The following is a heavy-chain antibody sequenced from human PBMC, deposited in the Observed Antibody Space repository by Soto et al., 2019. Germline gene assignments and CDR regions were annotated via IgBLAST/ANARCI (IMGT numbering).Heavy chain of an antibody. D-gene: IGHD1-26*01. CDR3: AKVGGLSGSYYISSSYYFDY. Sequence: QVQLVESGGGVVQPGRSLRLSCAASGFTFSSYGMHWVRQAPGKGLEWVAIISYDGSNTYYADSVKGRFTISRDNSKNTLYLQRTILRAEDTSVYYCAKVGGLSGSYYISSSYYFDYWGKGTLVTVSS. V-gene: IGHV3-30*18. J-gene: IGHJ4*02. CDR2: ISYDGSNT. CDR1: GFTFSSYG.